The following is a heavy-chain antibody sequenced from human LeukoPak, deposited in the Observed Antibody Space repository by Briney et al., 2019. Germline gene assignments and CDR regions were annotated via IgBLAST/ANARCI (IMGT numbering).Heavy chain of an antibody. J-gene: IGHJ4*02. Sequence: PGGSLRLSCAASGFTVSSKYMSWVRQAPGKGLEWVSVILNGGSTYYADSVKGRFTISTDNSKNMLYLQMNSLRAEDTAVYYCARGLFASGSYYNFFDYWAQGTLVTVSS. CDR3: ARGLFASGSYYNFFDY. V-gene: IGHV3-66*01. CDR2: ILNGGST. D-gene: IGHD3-10*01. CDR1: GFTVSSKY.